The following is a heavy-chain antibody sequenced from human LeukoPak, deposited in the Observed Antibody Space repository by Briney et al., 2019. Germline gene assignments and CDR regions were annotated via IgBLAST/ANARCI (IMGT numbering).Heavy chain of an antibody. Sequence: GGSLRLSCAASGFTFSSYWMHWVRQAPGKGLEWVSSISSRSSYIYYADSVKGRFTISRDNAKNSLYLQMNSLRAEDTAVYYCARDRTMVRGVSRFDPWGQGTLVTVSS. J-gene: IGHJ5*02. CDR2: ISSRSSYI. CDR1: GFTFSSYW. V-gene: IGHV3-21*01. D-gene: IGHD3-10*01. CDR3: ARDRTMVRGVSRFDP.